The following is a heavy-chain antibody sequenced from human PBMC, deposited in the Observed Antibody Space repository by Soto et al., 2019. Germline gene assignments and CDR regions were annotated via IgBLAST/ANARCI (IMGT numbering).Heavy chain of an antibody. V-gene: IGHV3-23*01. CDR1: GFTFSSYA. CDR3: AKDWGYCSSTSCYWGGMDV. CDR2: ISGSGGST. D-gene: IGHD2-2*01. J-gene: IGHJ6*02. Sequence: PGGSLRLSCAASGFTFSSYAMSWVRQAPGKGLEWVSAISGSGGSTYYADSVKGRFTISRDNSKNTLYLQMNSLRAEDTAVYYCAKDWGYCSSTSCYWGGMDVWGQGTTVTVSS.